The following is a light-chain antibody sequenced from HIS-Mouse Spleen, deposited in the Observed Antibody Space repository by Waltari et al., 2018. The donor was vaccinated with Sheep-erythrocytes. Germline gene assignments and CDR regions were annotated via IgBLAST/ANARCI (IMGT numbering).Light chain of an antibody. CDR3: SSYTSSSTWV. Sequence: QSALTQPASVSGSPGQSITISCTGTSSDVGGYNYVSWYQQHPGKAPKLMIYDVSNPFSGSKSGNTASLTISGLQAEDEADYYCSSYTSSSTWVFGGGTKLTVL. CDR1: SSDVGGYNY. CDR2: DVS. J-gene: IGLJ3*02. V-gene: IGLV2-14*03.